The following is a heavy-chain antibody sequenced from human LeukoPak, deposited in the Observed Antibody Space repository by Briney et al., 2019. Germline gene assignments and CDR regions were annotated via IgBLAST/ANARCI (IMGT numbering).Heavy chain of an antibody. CDR2: IYSGGST. CDR1: GFTVSSNY. J-gene: IGHJ5*02. CDR3: ARSPSSGWYKRDNWFDP. D-gene: IGHD6-19*01. Sequence: GGSLRLSCAASGFTVSSNYMSWVRQAPGKGLEWVSVIYSGGSTYYADSVKGRFTISRDNSKNTLYLQMNSLRAEDTAVYYCARSPSSGWYKRDNWFDPWGQGTLVTVSS. V-gene: IGHV3-53*01.